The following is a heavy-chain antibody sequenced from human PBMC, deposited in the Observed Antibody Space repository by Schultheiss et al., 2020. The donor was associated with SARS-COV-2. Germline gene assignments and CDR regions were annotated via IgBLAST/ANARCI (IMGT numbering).Heavy chain of an antibody. V-gene: IGHV4-61*02. CDR2: IYTSGST. CDR3: ARVYGDYDAYYFDY. Sequence: SETLSLTCTVSGGSISSSSYYWGWIRQPAGKGLEWIGRIYTSGSTNYNPSLKSRVTISVDTSKNQFSLKLSSVTAADTAVYYCARVYGDYDAYYFDYWGQGTLVTVSS. J-gene: IGHJ4*02. CDR1: GGSISSSSYY. D-gene: IGHD4-17*01.